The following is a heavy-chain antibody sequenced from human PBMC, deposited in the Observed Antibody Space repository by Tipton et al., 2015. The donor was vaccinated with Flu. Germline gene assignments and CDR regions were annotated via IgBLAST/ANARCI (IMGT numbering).Heavy chain of an antibody. CDR1: GFTFSSYA. J-gene: IGHJ4*02. CDR3: ARAWNTYCGGDCYFGYFDY. CDR2: ISYDGSNK. D-gene: IGHD2-21*02. V-gene: IGHV3-30-3*01. Sequence: SLRLSCAASGFTFSSYAMHWVRQAPGKGLEWVAVISYDGSNKYYADSVKGRFTISRDNSKNTLYLQMNSLRAEDTAVYYCARAWNTYCGGDCYFGYFDYWGQGTLVTVSS.